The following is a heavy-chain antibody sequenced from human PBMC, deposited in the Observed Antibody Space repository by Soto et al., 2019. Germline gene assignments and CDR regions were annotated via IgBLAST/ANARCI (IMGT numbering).Heavy chain of an antibody. J-gene: IGHJ4*02. CDR1: GGTFCSYT. D-gene: IGHD1-7*01. CDR2: IIPILGIA. V-gene: IGHV1-69*04. Sequence: SVKVSCKASGGTFCSYTISWVRQAPGQGLEWMGRIIPILGIANYAQKFQGRVTITADKSTSTAYMELSSLRSEDTAVYYCARDPDITGTTPVSHFDYWGQGTLVTVSS. CDR3: ARDPDITGTTPVSHFDY.